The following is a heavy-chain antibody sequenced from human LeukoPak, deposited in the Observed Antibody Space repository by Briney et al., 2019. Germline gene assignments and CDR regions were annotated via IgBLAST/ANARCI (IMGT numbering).Heavy chain of an antibody. Sequence: GGSLRLTCAASGFTFSSYWMNWARQAPGKGLEWVASINHNGNVNYYVDSVKGRFTISRDNAKNSLYLQTNSLRAEDTAVYYCARENDFWNGYYYFDYWGQGTLVTVSS. V-gene: IGHV3-7*01. J-gene: IGHJ4*02. D-gene: IGHD3-3*01. CDR3: ARENDFWNGYYYFDY. CDR1: GFTFSSYW. CDR2: INHNGNVN.